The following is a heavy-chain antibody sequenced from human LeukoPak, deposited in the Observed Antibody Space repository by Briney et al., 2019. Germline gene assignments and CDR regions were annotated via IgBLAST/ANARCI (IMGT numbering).Heavy chain of an antibody. CDR3: ARVVSAGVLGYYYGMDV. Sequence: GRSLRLSCAASGFTFSSYAMHWVRQAPGKGLEWVAVISYDGSNKYYADSVKGRFTISRDNSKNTLYLQMNSLRAEDTAVYHCARVVSAGVLGYYYGMDVWGQGTTVTVSS. J-gene: IGHJ6*02. V-gene: IGHV3-30-3*01. CDR1: GFTFSSYA. D-gene: IGHD6-13*01. CDR2: ISYDGSNK.